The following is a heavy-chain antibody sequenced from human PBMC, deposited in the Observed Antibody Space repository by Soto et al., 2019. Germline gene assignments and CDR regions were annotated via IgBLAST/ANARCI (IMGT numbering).Heavy chain of an antibody. V-gene: IGHV3-33*01. J-gene: IGHJ3*02. D-gene: IGHD2-15*01. Sequence: GGSLRLSCAASGFTFSSYGMHWVRQAPGKGLEWVAVIWYDGSNKYYADSVKGRFTISRDNSKNTLYLQMNSLRAEDTAVYYCARVPYWSGGSCYSVDDAFDIWGQGTMVNVS. CDR2: IWYDGSNK. CDR3: ARVPYWSGGSCYSVDDAFDI. CDR1: GFTFSSYG.